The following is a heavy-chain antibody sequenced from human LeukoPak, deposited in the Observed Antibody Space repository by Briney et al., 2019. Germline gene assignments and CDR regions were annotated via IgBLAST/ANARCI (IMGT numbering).Heavy chain of an antibody. Sequence: GGSLRLSCAVSGFNFRSYSVNWVRQAPGKGLEWVSYIRGSSNTIWYADSVKGRFTISIDNAKNSLYLQMNSLRDEDTAVYYCARDYNFAFDYWGQGTLVTVSS. D-gene: IGHD1-1*01. CDR1: GFNFRSYS. CDR2: IRGSSNTI. V-gene: IGHV3-48*02. J-gene: IGHJ4*02. CDR3: ARDYNFAFDY.